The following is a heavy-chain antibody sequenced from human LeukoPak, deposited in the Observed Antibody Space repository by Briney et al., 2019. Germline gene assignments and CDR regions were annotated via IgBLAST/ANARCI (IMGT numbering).Heavy chain of an antibody. J-gene: IGHJ4*02. CDR3: ARDDIVATTGVIDY. D-gene: IGHD5-12*01. Sequence: GGSLRLSCAASGFTLSSYSMNWVRQAPGKGLEWVSSISSSSSYIYYADSVKGRFTISRDNAKNSLYLQMNSLRAEDTAVYYCARDDIVATTGVIDYWGQGTLVTVSS. CDR2: ISSSSSYI. V-gene: IGHV3-21*04. CDR1: GFTLSSYS.